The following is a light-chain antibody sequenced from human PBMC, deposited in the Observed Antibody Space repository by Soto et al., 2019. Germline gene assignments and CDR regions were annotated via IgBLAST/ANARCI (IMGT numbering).Light chain of an antibody. J-gene: IGKJ1*01. CDR3: QQLFSYPWT. CDR2: AAS. V-gene: IGKV1-9*01. Sequence: DIQMTQSPSTLSASVGDRVTITCRASQRISTYLAWYQQRPGKAPKLLIYAASTLQSGVPLRFSGSGSGTDFTLTISGLQPDDFATYYCQQLFSYPWTFGQGTKVDI. CDR1: QRISTY.